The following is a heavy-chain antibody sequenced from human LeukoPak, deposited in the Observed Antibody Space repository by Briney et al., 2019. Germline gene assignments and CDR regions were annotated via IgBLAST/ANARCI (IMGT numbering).Heavy chain of an antibody. J-gene: IGHJ4*02. V-gene: IGHV2-5*02. Sequence: ESGPTLVKPTQTLTLTCTFSGFSLSTSGVGVGWIRQPPGKALEWLALIYWDDDKYCSPSLKSRLTITKDTSKNQVVLTMINMDPVDTATYYCAHRFVHGDHDYWGQGTLVTVSS. CDR3: AHRFVHGDHDY. CDR2: IYWDDDK. CDR1: GFSLSTSGVG. D-gene: IGHD4-17*01.